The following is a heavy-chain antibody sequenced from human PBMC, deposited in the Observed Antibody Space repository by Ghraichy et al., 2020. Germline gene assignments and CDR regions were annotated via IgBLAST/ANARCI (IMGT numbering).Heavy chain of an antibody. J-gene: IGHJ4*02. D-gene: IGHD3-3*01. Sequence: SQTLSLTCTVSGGSVSSGSYYWSWIRQPPGKGLEWIGYIYYRGSTNYNPSLKSRVTISVDTSKNQFSLKLSSVTAADTAVYYCARSVAKGFWSGYCDYWGQGTLVTVSS. CDR2: IYYRGST. CDR1: GGSVSSGSYY. CDR3: ARSVAKGFWSGYCDY. V-gene: IGHV4-61*01.